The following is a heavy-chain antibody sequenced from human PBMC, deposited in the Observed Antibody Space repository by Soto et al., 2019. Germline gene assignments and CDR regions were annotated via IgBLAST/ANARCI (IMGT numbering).Heavy chain of an antibody. CDR2: ISAYNGNT. CDR3: ARSPNGYARAYYYYYYMDV. D-gene: IGHD2-8*01. V-gene: IGHV1-18*01. J-gene: IGHJ6*03. Sequence: ASVKVSCKASGYTFTSYGISWVRQAPGQGLEWMGWISAYNGNTNYAQKLQGRVTMTTDTSTSTAYMELRSLRSDDTAVYYCARSPNGYARAYYYYYYMDVWGKGTTVTVSS. CDR1: GYTFTSYG.